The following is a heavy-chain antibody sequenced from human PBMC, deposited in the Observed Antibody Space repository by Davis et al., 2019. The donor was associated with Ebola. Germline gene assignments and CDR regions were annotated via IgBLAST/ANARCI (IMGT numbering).Heavy chain of an antibody. Sequence: GESLKISCGVSGFTFSSYGMSWVRQAPGKGLEWVSSISGGGGSTFYADSVKGRFTISRDNAKNSLYLQMNSLRDEDTAVYYCASWAYCGGDCSPYYFDYWGQGTLVTVSS. CDR2: ISGGGGST. J-gene: IGHJ4*02. V-gene: IGHV3-23*01. CDR3: ASWAYCGGDCSPYYFDY. CDR1: GFTFSSYG. D-gene: IGHD2-21*02.